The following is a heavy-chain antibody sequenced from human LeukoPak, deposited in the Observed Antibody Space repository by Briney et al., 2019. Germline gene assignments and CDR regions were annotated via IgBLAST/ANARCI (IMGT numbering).Heavy chain of an antibody. V-gene: IGHV3-43*02. Sequence: PGESLRLSCAASGFTFDDYAMHWVRQAPGTGLELVSLISGDGGSTYYADSVKGRFTISRDNSKNSLYLQMNSLRTEDTALYYCAKEIVHGSGSYLSGYYYGMDVWGQGTTVTVSS. D-gene: IGHD3-10*01. CDR1: GFTFDDYA. J-gene: IGHJ6*02. CDR3: AKEIVHGSGSYLSGYYYGMDV. CDR2: ISGDGGST.